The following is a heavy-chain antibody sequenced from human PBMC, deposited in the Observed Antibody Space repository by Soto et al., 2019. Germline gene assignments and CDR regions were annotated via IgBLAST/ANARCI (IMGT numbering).Heavy chain of an antibody. V-gene: IGHV3-33*01. CDR1: GFTFSRYG. CDR3: GRDDDNHDNAIDD. J-gene: IGHJ4*02. CDR2: IWNDGIRK. D-gene: IGHD3-9*01. Sequence: VGSLRLSCAASGFTFSRYGMHCVRQSPGKGLEWVALIWNDGIRKVYVDSVKGRFTISRDNSKNTLDLQMNSLRAEDTAVYYCGRDDDNHDNAIDDWCPGTLVTVSS.